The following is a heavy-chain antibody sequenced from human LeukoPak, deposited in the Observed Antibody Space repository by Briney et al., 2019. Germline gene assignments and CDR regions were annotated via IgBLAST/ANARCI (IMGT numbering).Heavy chain of an antibody. J-gene: IGHJ3*02. CDR1: GFTFSSYS. D-gene: IGHD3-3*01. Sequence: GGSLRLTCAASGFTFSSYSMNWVRQAPGKGLEWVSSISSSSSYIYYADSVKGRFTISRDNAKNSLYLQMNSLRAEDTAVYYCAREDFWSGSLSGAFDIWGQGTMVTVSS. CDR2: ISSSSSYI. V-gene: IGHV3-21*01. CDR3: AREDFWSGSLSGAFDI.